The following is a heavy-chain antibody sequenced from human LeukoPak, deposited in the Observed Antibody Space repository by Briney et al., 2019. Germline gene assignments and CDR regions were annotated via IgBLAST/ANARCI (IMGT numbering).Heavy chain of an antibody. Sequence: ASVKVSCKASVYTYTRYDINWVGQAGGQGLDWMGWRNPNSGNTCYAQKFQGRVTMTKNTTIRTAYMELRSLRSEDTAVYYCTRNRPAYSYHGTEVWGQGTPVTVS. J-gene: IGHJ6*02. V-gene: IGHV1-8*01. CDR1: VYTYTRYD. CDR2: RNPNSGNT. CDR3: TRNRPAYSYHGTEV.